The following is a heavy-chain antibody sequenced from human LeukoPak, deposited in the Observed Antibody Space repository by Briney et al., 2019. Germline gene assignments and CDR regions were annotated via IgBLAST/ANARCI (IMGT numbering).Heavy chain of an antibody. J-gene: IGHJ6*02. D-gene: IGHD5-24*01. CDR2: INPSGGST. CDR3: ARKGGGYNFYYYYYGMDV. CDR1: GYTFTSYY. V-gene: IGHV1-46*01. Sequence: ASVKVSCKASGYTFTSYYMHWVRQAPGQGLEWMGIINPSGGSTSYAQKFQGRVTMTRDTSTSTVYMELSSLRSEDTAVYYCARKGGGYNFYYYYYGMDVWGQGTTVTVSS.